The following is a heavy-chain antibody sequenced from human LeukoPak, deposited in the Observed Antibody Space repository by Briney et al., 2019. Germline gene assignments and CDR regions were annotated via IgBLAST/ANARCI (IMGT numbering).Heavy chain of an antibody. CDR2: INHSGST. J-gene: IGHJ4*02. CDR3: ARGGIAAAVNY. Sequence: PSETLSLTCAVYGGSFSGYYWSWIRQPPGKGLEWIGEINHSGSTNYNPSLKSRVTISVDTSKNQFSLKLSSVTAADTAVYYCARGGIAAAVNYWGQGTLVTVSP. V-gene: IGHV4-34*01. CDR1: GGSFSGYY. D-gene: IGHD6-13*01.